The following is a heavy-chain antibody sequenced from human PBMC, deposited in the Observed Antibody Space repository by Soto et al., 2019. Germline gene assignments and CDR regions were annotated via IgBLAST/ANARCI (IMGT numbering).Heavy chain of an antibody. J-gene: IGHJ6*02. CDR3: ARELRFLEWLTSNYYYYGMDV. V-gene: IGHV3-7*05. D-gene: IGHD3-3*01. CDR1: GFSTSCYW. CDR2: IKQDGSEK. Sequence: GWLKRLFCASSGFSTSCYWLSWVREAQGKGVEWVANIKQDGSEKYYVDSVKGRFTISRDNAKNSLYLQMNSLRAEDTAVYYCARELRFLEWLTSNYYYYGMDVWGQGTTVTVSS.